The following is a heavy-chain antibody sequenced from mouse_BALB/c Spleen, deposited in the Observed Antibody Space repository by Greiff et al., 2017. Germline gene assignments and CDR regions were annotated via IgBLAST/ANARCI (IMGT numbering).Heavy chain of an antibody. J-gene: IGHJ4*01. CDR2: ILPGSGSN. CDR1: GYTFSSYW. D-gene: IGHD1-1*01. Sequence: QVQLQQSGAELMKPGASVKISCKATGYTFSSYWIEWVKQRPGHGLEWIGEILPGSGSNNYNEKFKGKATFTADTSSNTAYMQLSSLTSEDSAVYYCAGRGYGSTPMDYWGQGTSVTVSS. CDR3: AGRGYGSTPMDY. V-gene: IGHV1-9*01.